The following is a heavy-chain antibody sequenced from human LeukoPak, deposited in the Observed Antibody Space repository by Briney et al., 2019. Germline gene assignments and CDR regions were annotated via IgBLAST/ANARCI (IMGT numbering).Heavy chain of an antibody. CDR1: GYTFTSYG. D-gene: IGHD3-10*01. J-gene: IGHJ6*02. CDR3: AREKGAVLLWFGESRNYYGMDV. V-gene: IGHV1-18*01. CDR2: ISAYNGST. Sequence: ASVKVSCKASGYTFTSYGISWVRQAPGQGLEWMGWISAYNGSTNYAQELQGRVTMTTDTSTSTAYMELRSLRSDDTAVYYCAREKGAVLLWFGESRNYYGMDVWGQGTTVTVSS.